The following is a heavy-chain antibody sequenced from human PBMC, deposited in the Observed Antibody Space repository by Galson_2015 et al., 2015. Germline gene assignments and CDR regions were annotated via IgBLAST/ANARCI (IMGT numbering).Heavy chain of an antibody. J-gene: IGHJ4*02. CDR3: ATIGSGWYFFDY. Sequence: SVKVSCKVSGYTLTELSMHWVRQAPGKGLEWMGGFDPEDGETIYAQKFQGRVTMTEDTSTDTAYMELSSLRSEDTAVYYCATIGSGWYFFDYWGQGTLVTVSS. V-gene: IGHV1-24*01. CDR1: GYTLTELS. CDR2: FDPEDGET. D-gene: IGHD6-19*01.